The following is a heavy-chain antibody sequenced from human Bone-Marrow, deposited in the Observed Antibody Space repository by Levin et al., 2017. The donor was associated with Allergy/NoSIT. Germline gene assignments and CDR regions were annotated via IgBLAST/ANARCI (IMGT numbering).Heavy chain of an antibody. D-gene: IGHD3-3*01. CDR2: IYYSGST. CDR1: GGSISSYY. V-gene: IGHV4-59*01. J-gene: IGHJ5*02. Sequence: SQTLSLTCTVSGGSISSYYWSWIRQPPGKGLEWIGYIYYSGSTNYNPSLKSRVTISVDTSKNQFSLKLSSVTAADTAVYYCASYDFWSGYYGWFDPWGQGTLVTVSS. CDR3: ASYDFWSGYYGWFDP.